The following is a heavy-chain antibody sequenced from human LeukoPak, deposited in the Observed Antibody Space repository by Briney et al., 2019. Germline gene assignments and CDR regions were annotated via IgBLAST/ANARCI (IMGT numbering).Heavy chain of an antibody. D-gene: IGHD3-10*01. CDR1: GFTFSSYA. Sequence: GGSLRLSCAASGFTFSSYAMSWVRQAPGKGLEWDSAISGSGGSTYYADSVKGRFTISRDNSKNTLYLQMNSLRAEDTAVYFCAKEMGGSMVRGVFDYWGQGTLVTVSS. V-gene: IGHV3-23*01. CDR2: ISGSGGST. J-gene: IGHJ4*02. CDR3: AKEMGGSMVRGVFDY.